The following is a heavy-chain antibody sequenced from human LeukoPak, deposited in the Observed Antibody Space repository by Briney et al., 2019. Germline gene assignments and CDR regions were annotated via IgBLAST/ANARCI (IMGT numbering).Heavy chain of an antibody. V-gene: IGHV4-4*07. CDR3: ARGITMVRGVIGGED. CDR1: GGFISSYY. Sequence: SETLSLTCTVSGGFISSYYWSWIRQPVGKGLEWIGRIYTSGSTNYNPSLKSRVTMSVDTSKNQFSLKLSSVTAADTAAYYCARGITMVRGVIGGEDWGQGTLVTVSS. J-gene: IGHJ4*02. CDR2: IYTSGST. D-gene: IGHD3-10*01.